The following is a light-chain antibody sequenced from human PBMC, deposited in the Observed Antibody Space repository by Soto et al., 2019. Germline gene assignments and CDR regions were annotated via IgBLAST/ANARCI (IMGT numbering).Light chain of an antibody. J-gene: IGLJ1*01. CDR2: EVS. CDR3: SSYAGTNTRYL. Sequence: QSVLTQPPSASGSPGQSVTISCTGKNSDVGSYNYVSWYQQHPGKAPKLMNFEVSKRPSGVPDRFSGSKSGNTASLTVSGLQAEDEADYYCSSYAGTNTRYLFGTGTKLTVL. V-gene: IGLV2-8*01. CDR1: NSDVGSYNY.